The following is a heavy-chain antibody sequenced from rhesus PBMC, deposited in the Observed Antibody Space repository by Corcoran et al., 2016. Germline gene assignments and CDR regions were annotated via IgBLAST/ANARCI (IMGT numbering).Heavy chain of an antibody. V-gene: IGHV4S10*01. Sequence: QVQLQESGPGVVKPSETLSLTCAVSGGSISDSYRWSWIRQPPGKGLEWLGYIYGSSTSTNYNPSLKSRVTISKDTSKNQFYLKLSSVTDADTAVYYCARIYSSGPDYWGQGVLVTVSS. CDR1: GGSISDSYR. CDR2: IYGSSTST. D-gene: IGHD6-31*01. CDR3: ARIYSSGPDY. J-gene: IGHJ4*01.